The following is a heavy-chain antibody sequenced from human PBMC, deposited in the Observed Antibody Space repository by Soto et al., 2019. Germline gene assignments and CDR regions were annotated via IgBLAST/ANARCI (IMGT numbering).Heavy chain of an antibody. CDR3: ARHRRDFDY. Sequence: PSETLSLTCTVSGGSISSYYWSWIRQPPGKGLEWIGYIYYSGNTNYNPSLKSRVTISVDTSKNQFSLKLSSVTAADTAVYYCARHRRDFDYWGQGTLVTVSS. CDR2: IYYSGNT. J-gene: IGHJ4*02. CDR1: GGSISSYY. V-gene: IGHV4-59*08.